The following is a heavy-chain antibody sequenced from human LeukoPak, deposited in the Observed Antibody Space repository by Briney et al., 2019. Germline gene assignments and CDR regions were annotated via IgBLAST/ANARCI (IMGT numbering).Heavy chain of an antibody. Sequence: VGSLGLSCAASGFTFSSYSMNLVRQDPGKGLQWASSISSSSSYIYYADSVKGRFTISRDNAKNSLYLQMNSLTAEDTAVYYCARQLGWIDDYWGQGTLVTVSS. D-gene: IGHD1-1*01. CDR2: ISSSSSYI. V-gene: IGHV3-21*01. J-gene: IGHJ4*02. CDR3: ARQLGWIDDY. CDR1: GFTFSSYS.